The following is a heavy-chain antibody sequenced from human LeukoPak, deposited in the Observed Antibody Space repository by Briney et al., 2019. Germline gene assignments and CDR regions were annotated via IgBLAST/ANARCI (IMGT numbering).Heavy chain of an antibody. Sequence: SETLSLTCTVSGASISGYYWSWIRQPPGKGLEGIGYMYYSGSTYYNPSLKSRVTISVDTSKNQFSLKLSSVTAADTAVYYCAREGITMVRGVLYNWFDPWGQGTLVTVSS. J-gene: IGHJ5*02. CDR3: AREGITMVRGVLYNWFDP. D-gene: IGHD3-10*01. V-gene: IGHV4-59*12. CDR2: MYYSGST. CDR1: GASISGYY.